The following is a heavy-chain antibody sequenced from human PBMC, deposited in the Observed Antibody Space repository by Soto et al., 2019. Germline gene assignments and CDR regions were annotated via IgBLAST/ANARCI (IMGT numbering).Heavy chain of an antibody. CDR2: IYYSGIT. Sequence: PSETLSLTCTVSGGSISSYYWSWIRPPPDKELKKIGYIYYSGITNYYRSLKCRVTISVDTSKNQFSRKLRSVTSADTAVYYCASDLSAPDDGGFWSGYYTGFEYWGQGTLVTVSS. CDR1: GGSISSYY. V-gene: IGHV4-59*01. CDR3: ASDLSAPDDGGFWSGYYTGFEY. J-gene: IGHJ4*02. D-gene: IGHD3-3*01.